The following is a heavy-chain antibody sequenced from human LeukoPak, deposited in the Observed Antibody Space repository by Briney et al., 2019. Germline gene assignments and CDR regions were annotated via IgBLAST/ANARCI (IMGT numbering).Heavy chain of an antibody. V-gene: IGHV5-51*01. CDR1: GYSFTSYW. CDR3: ARHDRGCSGGSCYPVPWFGP. CDR2: IYPGDSDT. D-gene: IGHD2-15*01. Sequence: GESLKISCKGSGYSFTSYWIGWVRQMPGKGLEWMGIIYPGDSDTRYSPSFQGQVTISADKSISTAYLQWSSLKASDTAMYYCARHDRGCSGGSCYPVPWFGPWGQGTLVTVSS. J-gene: IGHJ5*02.